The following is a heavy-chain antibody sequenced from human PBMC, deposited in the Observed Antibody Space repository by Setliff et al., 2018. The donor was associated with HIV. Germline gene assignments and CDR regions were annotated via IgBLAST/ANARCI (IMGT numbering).Heavy chain of an antibody. V-gene: IGHV1-46*01. Sequence: ASVKVSCKASQNTFTNYYMHWVRQAPGQGLEWMGIINPSGDSTTYAQKFQGKVTMTRDTSTSTVYMELSSLRSEDTAVYYCARDLHTFMVNSYHYYMDVWGKGTTVTVSS. CDR3: ARDLHTFMVNSYHYYMDV. J-gene: IGHJ6*03. CDR2: INPSGDST. CDR1: QNTFTNYY. D-gene: IGHD5-18*01.